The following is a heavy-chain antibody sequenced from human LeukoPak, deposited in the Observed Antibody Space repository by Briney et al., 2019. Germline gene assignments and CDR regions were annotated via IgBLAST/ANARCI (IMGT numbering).Heavy chain of an antibody. V-gene: IGHV3-11*03. CDR3: ARWGDGYNSDSDY. J-gene: IGHJ4*02. Sequence: PGGSLRLSCAASGFTFSDYYMSWIRQAPGKGLERVSYISSSSSYTNYADSVKGRFTISRDNAKNSLYLQMNSLRAEDTAVYYCARWGDGYNSDSDYWGQGTLVTVSS. CDR2: ISSSSSYT. D-gene: IGHD5-24*01. CDR1: GFTFSDYY.